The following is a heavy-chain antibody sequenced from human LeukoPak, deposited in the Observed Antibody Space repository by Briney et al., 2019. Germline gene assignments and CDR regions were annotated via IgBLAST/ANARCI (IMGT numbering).Heavy chain of an antibody. CDR2: INHSGST. CDR1: GGSFSGYY. CDR3: ARGGYYYDSSGYQ. J-gene: IGHJ4*02. V-gene: IGHV4-34*01. D-gene: IGHD3-22*01. Sequence: SETLSLTCAVSGGSFSGYYWNWIRQSPGKGLEWLGEINHSGSTYYNPSLKSRVTISVDTSKNHFSLKLSSVTAADTAVYYCARGGYYYDSSGYQWGQGTLVTVSS.